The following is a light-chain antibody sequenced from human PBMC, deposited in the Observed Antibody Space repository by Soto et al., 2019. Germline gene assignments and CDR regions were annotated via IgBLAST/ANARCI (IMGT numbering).Light chain of an antibody. CDR2: DAS. J-gene: IGKJ1*01. V-gene: IGKV3-11*01. CDR3: QQRSNWPPT. CDR1: QSVSSY. Sequence: ESVLTQCPATLSFPPGERPSLSGRASQSVSSYLAWYQQKPGQAPRLLIYDASNRATGIPARFSGSGSGTDFTLTISSLEPEDFAVYYCQQRSNWPPTFGQGTKVDIK.